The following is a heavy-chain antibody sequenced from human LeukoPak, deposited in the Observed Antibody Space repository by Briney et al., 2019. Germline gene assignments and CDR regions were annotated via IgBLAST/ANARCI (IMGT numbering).Heavy chain of an antibody. J-gene: IGHJ4*02. D-gene: IGHD4-23*01. CDR2: ISYTGSF. CDR1: GVSIGSYF. Sequence: PSETLSLTCAVSGVSIGSYFWSWIRQPPGMGLEWIGYISYTGSFNYNPSLQSRVTISVDTSKNLLSLKLRSVIAADTAVYYCASQNLEDYGGNSDGFSYWGQGTLVTVSS. CDR3: ASQNLEDYGGNSDGFSY. V-gene: IGHV4-59*01.